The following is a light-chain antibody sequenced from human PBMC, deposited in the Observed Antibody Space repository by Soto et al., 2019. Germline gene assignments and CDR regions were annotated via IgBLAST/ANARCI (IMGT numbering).Light chain of an antibody. Sequence: DIQMTQFPSALSASVGDRVTITCRASQNVNNWLAWYQHKPGKAPQLLIYDASVLETGVPSRFSGSGSGTEFTLAISGLQPEDFATYYCLQHKSYPRTFGQGTKVDIK. V-gene: IGKV1-5*01. CDR2: DAS. CDR3: LQHKSYPRT. J-gene: IGKJ1*01. CDR1: QNVNNW.